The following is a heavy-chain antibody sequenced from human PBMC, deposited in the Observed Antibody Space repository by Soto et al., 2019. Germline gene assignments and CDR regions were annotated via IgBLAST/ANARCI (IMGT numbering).Heavy chain of an antibody. D-gene: IGHD3-9*01. CDR1: GGTFSIYG. Sequence: QVQLVQSGAAEKKPGSSVKVSCKASGGTFSIYGISWVRQAPGQGLEWMGGIIPMFGTTNYAQKFQGRDTLPADDSTSPAYMGLSSLKSEDEDIYYCESKKTQIPPPKQKTIGYYYYSMDVWGQGTTVTVSS. V-gene: IGHV1-69*01. J-gene: IGHJ6*02. CDR2: IIPMFGTT. CDR3: ESKKTQIPPPKQKTIGYYYYSMDV.